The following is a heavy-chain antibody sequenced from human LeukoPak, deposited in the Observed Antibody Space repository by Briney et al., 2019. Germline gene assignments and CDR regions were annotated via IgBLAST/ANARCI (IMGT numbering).Heavy chain of an antibody. J-gene: IGHJ4*02. Sequence: GGSLRLSCAASRISFTYWMSWVRQAPGKELEWVANIKEDGSAKYYVDSVKGRFIISRDNAKKSLFLQMNSLRVEDTAVYYCASSFSDDFWSGHFWGQGTLVTVSS. V-gene: IGHV3-7*01. D-gene: IGHD3-3*01. CDR3: ASSFSDDFWSGHF. CDR2: IKEDGSAK. CDR1: RISFTYW.